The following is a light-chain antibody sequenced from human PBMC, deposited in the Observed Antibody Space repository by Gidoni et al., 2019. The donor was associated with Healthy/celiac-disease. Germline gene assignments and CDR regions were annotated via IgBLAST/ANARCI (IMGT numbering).Light chain of an antibody. V-gene: IGKV3-15*01. CDR2: GAS. J-gene: IGKJ1*01. Sequence: EIVMTQSPATLSVSPGERATQSCRARQSVSSNITWYQQKPGQAPRLLIYGASTRATGIPARFSGSGSGTEFTLTISSLQSEDFAVYYCQQYNNWPPWTFGQGTKVEIK. CDR3: QQYNNWPPWT. CDR1: QSVSSN.